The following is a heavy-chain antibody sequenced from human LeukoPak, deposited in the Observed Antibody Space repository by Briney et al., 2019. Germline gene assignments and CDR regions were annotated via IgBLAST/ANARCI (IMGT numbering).Heavy chain of an antibody. Sequence: PGGSLRLSCAASGFTFSSYAMSWVRQAPGKGLERVSAISGSGGSTYYADSVKGRFTISRDNSKNTLYLQMNSLRAEDKAVYYCAKDRLYCSSTSCPGDYYYYGMDVWGQGTTVTVSS. CDR3: AKDRLYCSSTSCPGDYYYYGMDV. CDR2: ISGSGGST. D-gene: IGHD2-2*01. V-gene: IGHV3-23*01. J-gene: IGHJ6*02. CDR1: GFTFSSYA.